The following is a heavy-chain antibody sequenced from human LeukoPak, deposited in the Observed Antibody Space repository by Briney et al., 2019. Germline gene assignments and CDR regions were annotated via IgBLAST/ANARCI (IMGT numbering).Heavy chain of an antibody. V-gene: IGHV3-30-3*01. CDR2: ISYDGSNK. Sequence: PGGSLRLSCAASGFTFSSYAMHWVRQAPGKGLEWVAVISYDGSNKYYADSVKGRFTISRDNSKNTLYLQMNSLRAEDTAVYYCASLGWGSPEYYYYYGMNVWGQGTTVTVSS. D-gene: IGHD7-27*01. J-gene: IGHJ6*02. CDR3: ASLGWGSPEYYYYYGMNV. CDR1: GFTFSSYA.